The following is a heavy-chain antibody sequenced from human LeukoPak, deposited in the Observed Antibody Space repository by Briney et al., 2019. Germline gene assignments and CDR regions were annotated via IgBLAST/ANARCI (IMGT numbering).Heavy chain of an antibody. V-gene: IGHV1-46*01. J-gene: IGHJ4*02. CDR3: ARDLNGWELADY. Sequence: ASVKVSCKASGYTFTSYYMHWVRQAPGQGLEWMGIINPSGGSTSYAQKFQGRVTMTRDMSTSTVYMELSSLRSEDTAVYYCARDLNGWELADYWGQGTLVTVSS. CDR1: GYTFTSYY. D-gene: IGHD1-26*01. CDR2: INPSGGST.